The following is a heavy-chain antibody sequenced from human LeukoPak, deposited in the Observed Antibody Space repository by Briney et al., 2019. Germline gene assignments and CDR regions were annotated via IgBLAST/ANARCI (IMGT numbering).Heavy chain of an antibody. CDR1: GYTFTSYG. J-gene: IGHJ5*02. V-gene: IGHV1-18*01. CDR2: ISAYNGNT. D-gene: IGHD6-6*01. Sequence: ASVKVSCKASGYTFTSYGISWVRQAPGQGLEWMGWISAYNGNTNYAQKLLGRVTMTTDTSTSTAYMELRSLRSDDTAVYYCARDIVAARRDNWFDPWGQGTLVTVSS. CDR3: ARDIVAARRDNWFDP.